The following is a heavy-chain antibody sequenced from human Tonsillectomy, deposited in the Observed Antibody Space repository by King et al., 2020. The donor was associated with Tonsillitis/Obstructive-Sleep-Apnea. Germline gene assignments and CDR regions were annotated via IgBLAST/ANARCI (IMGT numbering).Heavy chain of an antibody. D-gene: IGHD6-19*01. CDR2: SSWNSGSI. CDR3: AKDSDPRSSCLYLDAFDI. Sequence: VQLVESGGGLVQPGRSLRLSCAASRFTFEDYAMHWVRQAPGKGLEWGSGSSWNSGSIGYADAVKGRVTISRDNAKHSLYLQMNSLRTEDTALYYCAKDSDPRSSCLYLDAFDIWGQGTMVTVSS. CDR1: RFTFEDYA. J-gene: IGHJ3*02. V-gene: IGHV3-9*01.